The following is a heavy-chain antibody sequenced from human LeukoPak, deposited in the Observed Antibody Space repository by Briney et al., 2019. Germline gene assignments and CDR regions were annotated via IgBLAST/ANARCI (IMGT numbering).Heavy chain of an antibody. Sequence: GRSLRLSSAASGFTFSSYAMHWVRQAPGKGLEWVAVASFDGNHNYFADSVKGRFTISRDISKSTVYLQMNSLTAEDTAVYYCARSTASYDIWSGSSYWGQGTLVTVSS. CDR2: ASFDGNHN. V-gene: IGHV3-30*04. CDR3: ARSTASYDIWSGSSY. D-gene: IGHD3-3*01. CDR1: GFTFSSYA. J-gene: IGHJ4*02.